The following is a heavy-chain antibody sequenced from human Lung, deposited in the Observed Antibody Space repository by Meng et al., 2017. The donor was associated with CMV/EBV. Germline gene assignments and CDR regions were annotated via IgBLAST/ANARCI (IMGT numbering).Heavy chain of an antibody. D-gene: IGHD3-10*01. V-gene: IGHV1-2*02. Sequence: ASVKVSCKASGYTFTGYNMHWVRQAPGQGLEWMGWINPDSGDTRYAEKFQGRVTLTRDTSITTAYMELSRLKSDDTAVFFCARLFHTSLGTNYYYGRDVWGQGTXVTVSS. CDR3: ARLFHTSLGTNYYYGRDV. CDR2: INPDSGDT. J-gene: IGHJ6*02. CDR1: GYTFTGYN.